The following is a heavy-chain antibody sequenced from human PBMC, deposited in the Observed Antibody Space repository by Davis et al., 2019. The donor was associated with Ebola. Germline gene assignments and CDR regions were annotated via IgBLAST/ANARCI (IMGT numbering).Heavy chain of an antibody. J-gene: IGHJ3*02. CDR3: ANSIVGARNAFDI. CDR2: ITGSGGTT. D-gene: IGHD1-26*01. V-gene: IGHV3-23*01. CDR1: GFTFRSFA. Sequence: PGGSLRLSCAASGFTFRSFAMSWVRQAPGKGLEWVSAITGSGGTTFYTDSVKGRFTISRDNSKNTLYLQMNSLRAEDTAVYYCANSIVGARNAFDIWGQGTMVTVSS.